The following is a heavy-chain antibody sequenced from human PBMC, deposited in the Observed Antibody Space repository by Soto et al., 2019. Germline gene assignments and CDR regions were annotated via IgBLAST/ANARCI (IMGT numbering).Heavy chain of an antibody. J-gene: IGHJ4*02. CDR3: ARAYSGSYYPYFDY. CDR2: INPNSGGT. Sequence: ASVKVSCKASGYTITGYYMHWVRQATGQGLEWMGWINPNSGGTNYAQKFQGWVTMTRDTSISTAYMELSRLRSDDTAVYYCARAYSGSYYPYFDYWGQGTLVTVSS. V-gene: IGHV1-2*04. D-gene: IGHD1-26*01. CDR1: GYTITGYY.